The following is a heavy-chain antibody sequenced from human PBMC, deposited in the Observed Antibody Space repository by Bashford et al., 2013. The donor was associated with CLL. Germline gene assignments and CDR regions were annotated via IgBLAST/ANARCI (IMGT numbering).Heavy chain of an antibody. CDR1: GFTFDDYA. CDR3: VKDLIEGAHSY. D-gene: IGHD1-26*01. V-gene: IGHV3-9*01. J-gene: IGHJ4*02. CDR2: ISWNGGSI. Sequence: GGSLRLSCAASGFTFDDYAMHWVRQGPGKGLEWVSGISWNGGSIGYAASVKGRFTISRDNAKNALYLQMDSLRAEDTGFYYCVKDLIEGAHSYWGRGTLVTVSS.